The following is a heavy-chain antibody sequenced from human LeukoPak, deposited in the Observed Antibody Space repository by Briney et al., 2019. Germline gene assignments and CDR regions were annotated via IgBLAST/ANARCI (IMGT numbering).Heavy chain of an antibody. D-gene: IGHD4-11*01. CDR3: ARLSYRRFDY. J-gene: IGHJ4*02. CDR2: ISNSGST. CDR1: GGSISSGDLH. Sequence: PSETLSLTCTVSGGSISSGDLHWGWIRQPPGKGLEWIGSISNSGSTYYNASLKSRVTISVDTSKNQFSLKLSSVTAADTAVYYCARLSYRRFDYWGQGNLVTVSS. V-gene: IGHV4-39*01.